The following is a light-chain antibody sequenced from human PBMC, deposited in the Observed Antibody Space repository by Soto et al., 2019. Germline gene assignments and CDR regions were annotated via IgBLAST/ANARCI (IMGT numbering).Light chain of an antibody. CDR1: QSVLYSSSNQNY. Sequence: DIVMTQSPDSLAVSLGERASIKCKSTQSVLYSSSNQNYLAWYQQKPGQPPKLLIYWASTRQSGVPDRYSGSGSGTDFTLTISSLQAEDMGVYYCQQYYSTPYTFGQGTKLELK. CDR3: QQYYSTPYT. J-gene: IGKJ2*01. V-gene: IGKV4-1*01. CDR2: WAS.